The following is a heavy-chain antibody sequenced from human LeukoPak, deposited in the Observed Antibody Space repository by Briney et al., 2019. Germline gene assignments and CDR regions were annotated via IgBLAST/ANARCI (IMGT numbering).Heavy chain of an antibody. V-gene: IGHV4-39*07. D-gene: IGHD3-22*01. Sequence: SETLSLTCTVSGGSIRSRYYYWGWIRQPPGKGLEWIGSIYDSGSTYYNPSLKSRVTISVDTSKNQFSLKLNSVTAADTAVYYCARGRDPGSGYHFDYWGRGTLVTVSS. J-gene: IGHJ4*02. CDR2: IYDSGST. CDR3: ARGRDPGSGYHFDY. CDR1: GGSIRSRYYY.